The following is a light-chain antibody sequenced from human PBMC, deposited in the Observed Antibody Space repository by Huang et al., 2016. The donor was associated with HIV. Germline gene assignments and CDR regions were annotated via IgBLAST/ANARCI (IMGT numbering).Light chain of an antibody. Sequence: EIVMTQSPATLSVSPGERATVSCRASQSINSNIAWYQQKPGQAPRLLIYGASTRATGVPARCRGSGAGTDFTLTISSLQSEDFAFYYCQHYNNWPPLVTFGGGTKVEIK. CDR2: GAS. J-gene: IGKJ4*01. CDR1: QSINSN. V-gene: IGKV3-15*01. CDR3: QHYNNWPPLVT.